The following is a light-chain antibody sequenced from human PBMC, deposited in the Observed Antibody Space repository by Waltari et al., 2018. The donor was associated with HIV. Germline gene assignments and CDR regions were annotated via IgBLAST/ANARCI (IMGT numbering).Light chain of an antibody. J-gene: IGKJ2*01. CDR3: QQYGSSPYT. CDR2: GAS. CDR1: QSVSSNY. V-gene: IGKV3-20*01. Sequence: EIVLTQSPDTLSLSPGERAALSCRASQSVSSNYLAWYQQKPGQAPRLRIYGASSRATGIPDRFSGSGSGTDFTLSISRLEPEDFAVYYCQQYGSSPYTFGQGTKLEIK.